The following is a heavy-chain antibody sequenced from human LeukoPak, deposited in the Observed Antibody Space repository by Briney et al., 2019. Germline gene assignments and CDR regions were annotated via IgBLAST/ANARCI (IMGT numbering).Heavy chain of an antibody. CDR2: ISGSGPT. Sequence: SETLSLTCTVSGGSISSDSYYWSWIRQPAGKGLEWIGRISGSGPTNYNPSLKSRVTISIDTSKNHFYLKLNSVTVADTAVYYCASDYSITGYFDFWGQGALVTVSS. CDR1: GGSISSDSYY. J-gene: IGHJ4*02. D-gene: IGHD4-11*01. CDR3: ASDYSITGYFDF. V-gene: IGHV4-61*02.